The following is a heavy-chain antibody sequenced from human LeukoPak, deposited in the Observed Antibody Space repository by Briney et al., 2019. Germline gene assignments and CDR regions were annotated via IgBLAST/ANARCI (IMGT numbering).Heavy chain of an antibody. D-gene: IGHD5-24*01. Sequence: GRSLRLSCAASGFTFSSYGMHWVRQAPGKGLEWVAFIRYDGSNKYYADSVKGRFTVSRDNSKNMLYLQMNSLRAEDTAVYYCAKGPTSYYYYYMDVWGKGTTVTVSS. V-gene: IGHV3-30*02. CDR1: GFTFSSYG. CDR2: IRYDGSNK. CDR3: AKGPTSYYYYYMDV. J-gene: IGHJ6*03.